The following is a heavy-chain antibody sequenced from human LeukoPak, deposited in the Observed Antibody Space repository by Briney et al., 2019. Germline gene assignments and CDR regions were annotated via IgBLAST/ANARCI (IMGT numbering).Heavy chain of an antibody. D-gene: IGHD2-8*02. V-gene: IGHV3-33*01. CDR3: ARDGLLGYFDY. CDR1: GFTFNNYG. J-gene: IGHJ4*02. Sequence: GGSLRLSCAASGFTFNNYGMHWVRQAPGKGLEWVAVIWYDGSNKYYADSVKGRFTISRDNSKNTLYLQMNSLRAEDTAVYYCARDGLLGYFDYWGQGTLVTVSS. CDR2: IWYDGSNK.